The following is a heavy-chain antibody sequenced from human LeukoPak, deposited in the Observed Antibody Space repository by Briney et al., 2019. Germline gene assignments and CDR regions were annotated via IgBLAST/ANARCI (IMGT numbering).Heavy chain of an antibody. CDR3: ARGNPFGGY. D-gene: IGHD3-16*01. V-gene: IGHV3-48*04. J-gene: IGHJ4*02. CDR2: ISSSSSTI. CDR1: GFTFSSYS. Sequence: GGSLRLSCAASGFTFSSYSMNWVRQAPGKGLEWVSYISSSSSTIYYADSVKGRFTISRDNAKNSLYLQMNSLRVEDTAVYYCARGNPFGGYWGQGTLVTVSS.